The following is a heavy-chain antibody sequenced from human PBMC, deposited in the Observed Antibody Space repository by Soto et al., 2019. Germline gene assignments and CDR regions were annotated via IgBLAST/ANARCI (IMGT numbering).Heavy chain of an antibody. V-gene: IGHV3-30-3*01. J-gene: IGHJ6*02. D-gene: IGHD3-10*01. Sequence: GGSLRLSCAASGFTFSSYAMHWVRQAPGKGLEWVAVISYDGSNKYYADSVKGRFTISRDNSKNTLYLQMNSLRAEDTAVYYRCGMVRGVTDYCYYGMDVWGQGTTVTVSS. CDR2: ISYDGSNK. CDR1: GFTFSSYA. CDR3: CGMVRGVTDYCYYGMDV.